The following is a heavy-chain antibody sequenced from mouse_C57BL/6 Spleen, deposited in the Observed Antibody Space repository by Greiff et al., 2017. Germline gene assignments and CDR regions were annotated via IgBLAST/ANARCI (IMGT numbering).Heavy chain of an antibody. CDR1: GYSITSGYF. V-gene: IGHV3-6*01. D-gene: IGHD2-1*01. CDR3: ASCNLYYFDY. Sequence: ESGPGLVKPSQSLSLSCSASGYSITSGYFWNWIRQYLGNNLEWMGYRSYDGSNNYNPSLKNRISITRNTSKNPFFLKLNSVTTEDTATYYCASCNLYYFDYWGQGTTLTVSS. J-gene: IGHJ2*01. CDR2: RSYDGSN.